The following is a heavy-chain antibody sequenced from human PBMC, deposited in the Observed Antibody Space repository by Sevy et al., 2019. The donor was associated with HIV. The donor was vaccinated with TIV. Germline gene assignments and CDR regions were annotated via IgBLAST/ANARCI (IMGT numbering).Heavy chain of an antibody. Sequence: GGSLRLSCAASGFTFDDYAMHWVRQAPGKGLEWVSGISWNSGSIGYADSVKGRFTISRVNAKNSLYLQMNSLRAEDTALYYCAKAHYGGDFDIWGQGTMVTVSS. V-gene: IGHV3-9*01. CDR3: AKAHYGGDFDI. J-gene: IGHJ3*02. CDR2: ISWNSGSI. D-gene: IGHD4-17*01. CDR1: GFTFDDYA.